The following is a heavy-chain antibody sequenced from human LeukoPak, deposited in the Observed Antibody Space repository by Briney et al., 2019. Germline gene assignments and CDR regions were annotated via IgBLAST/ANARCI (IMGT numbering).Heavy chain of an antibody. CDR3: AKDPVYGSGQSHPSDY. J-gene: IGHJ4*02. Sequence: GGSLRLSCAASGFTFSSYWMHWVRQAPGKGLVWVARINSDGSSTTYADSVKGRFTISRDNAKNTLYLQMNSLRAEDTAVYYCAKDPVYGSGQSHPSDYWGQGTLVTVSS. CDR2: INSDGSST. D-gene: IGHD3-3*01. CDR1: GFTFSSYW. V-gene: IGHV3-74*01.